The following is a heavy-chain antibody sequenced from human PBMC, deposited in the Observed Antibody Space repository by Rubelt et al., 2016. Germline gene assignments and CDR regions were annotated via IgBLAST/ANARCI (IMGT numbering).Heavy chain of an antibody. CDR2: IYYSGST. V-gene: IGHV4-39*01. D-gene: IGHD1-1*01. J-gene: IGHJ4*02. Sequence: QLQLQESGPGLVKPSETLSLTCTVSGGSISSSTYYWGWIRQPPGKGLEWIGSIYYSGSTYYNPSLKSRVTISVDTPKNLFSPKLGAVTAAETAVYYCARGHWNYFDYWGQGTLVTVSS. CDR3: ARGHWNYFDY. CDR1: GGSISSSTYY.